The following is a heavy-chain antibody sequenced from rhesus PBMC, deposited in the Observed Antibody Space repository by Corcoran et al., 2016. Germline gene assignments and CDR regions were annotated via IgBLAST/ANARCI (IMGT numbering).Heavy chain of an antibody. CDR2: INGRGGSK. Sequence: QVQLQESGPGLVTPSETLSLTCAVSGGSISDIYYWSWIRPPPGKGLEWIGYINGRGGSKYLNPTLKSRVTLSVDTSKNQFSLKLNSVTAADTAVYFCARDLYSWSYFDYWGQGVLVTVSS. CDR3: ARDLYSWSYFDY. D-gene: IGHD1-1-1*01. V-gene: IGHV4S14*01. CDR1: GGSISDIYY. J-gene: IGHJ4*01.